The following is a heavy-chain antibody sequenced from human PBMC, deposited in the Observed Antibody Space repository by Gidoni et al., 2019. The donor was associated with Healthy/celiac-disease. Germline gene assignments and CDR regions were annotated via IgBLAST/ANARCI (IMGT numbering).Heavy chain of an antibody. CDR1: GGSVSRGSFY. CDR3: ARDGPMGGFRAFDI. V-gene: IGHV4-61*01. CDR2: IYYSGST. Sequence: QVQLQESGPGLVQPSETLSLTCTVSGGSVSRGSFYWCWIRQPPGKGLEWIGYIYYSGSTNYNPSLKSRVTISVDTSKNQFSLKLSSVTAADTAVYYCARDGPMGGFRAFDIWGQGTMVTVSS. D-gene: IGHD3-16*01. J-gene: IGHJ3*02.